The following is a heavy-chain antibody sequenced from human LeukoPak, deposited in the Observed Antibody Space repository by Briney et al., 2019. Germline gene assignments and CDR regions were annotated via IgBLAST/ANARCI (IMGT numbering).Heavy chain of an antibody. Sequence: GGSLRLSCAASGFTFDDYAMHWVRQSPGKGLEWVSGISWNTGIIGYADSVKGRFTISRDNAKNSLYLQMNSLRGEDTAFYYCTRGATVTTAYGFDPRGQGTLVTVSS. J-gene: IGHJ5*02. CDR3: TRGATVTTAYGFDP. CDR2: ISWNTGII. CDR1: GFTFDDYA. D-gene: IGHD4-17*01. V-gene: IGHV3-9*01.